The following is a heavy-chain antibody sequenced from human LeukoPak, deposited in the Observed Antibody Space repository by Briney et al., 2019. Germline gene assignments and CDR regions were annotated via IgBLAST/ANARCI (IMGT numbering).Heavy chain of an antibody. D-gene: IGHD3-16*01. Sequence: PGGSLRVSCAASGFTFSSYSMNWVSQAPGKGVEWVSSISSSSSYIYYADSVKGRFTISRDNAKNSLYLQMNSLRAEDTAVYYCARLGGPNAFDIWGQGTMVTVSS. CDR3: ARLGGPNAFDI. J-gene: IGHJ3*02. CDR1: GFTFSSYS. V-gene: IGHV3-21*01. CDR2: ISSSSSYI.